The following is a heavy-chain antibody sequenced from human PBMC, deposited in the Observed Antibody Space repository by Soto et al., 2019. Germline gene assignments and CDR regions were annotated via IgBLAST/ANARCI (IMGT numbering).Heavy chain of an antibody. Sequence: PSETLSLTCTVSGGSISSGGYYWSWIRQHPGKGLEWIGYIYYSGSTYYNPSLKSRATISVDTSKNQFSLKLSSVTAADTAVYYCARWPQLEPRFDYWGQGTLVTVDS. CDR1: GGSISSGGYY. V-gene: IGHV4-31*03. CDR2: IYYSGST. J-gene: IGHJ4*02. CDR3: ARWPQLEPRFDY. D-gene: IGHD1-1*01.